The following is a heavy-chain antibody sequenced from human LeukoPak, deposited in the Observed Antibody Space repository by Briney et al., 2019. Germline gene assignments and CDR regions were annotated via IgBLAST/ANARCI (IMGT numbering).Heavy chain of an antibody. CDR2: IYYSGST. J-gene: IGHJ5*02. Sequence: SETLSLTCTASGGSISSGGYYWSWIRQHPGKGLEWIGYIYYSGSTYYNPSLKSRVTISVDTSKNQFSLKLSSVTAADTAVYYCARDATGGYGWFDPWGQGTLVTVSS. D-gene: IGHD2-8*02. CDR3: ARDATGGYGWFDP. CDR1: GGSISSGGYY. V-gene: IGHV4-31*03.